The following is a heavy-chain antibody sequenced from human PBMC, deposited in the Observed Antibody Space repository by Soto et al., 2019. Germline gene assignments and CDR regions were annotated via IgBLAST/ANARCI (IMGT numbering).Heavy chain of an antibody. CDR2: INSYGTVI. CDR3: GSAHKLYYFDY. Sequence: QVVESGGGLVQPGGSLRLSCAASGFTFSSYEMNWVRQAPGKGLEWVSYINSYGTVIYYADSVKGRFTISRDNAKNSLYLQMNSLRAEDTVVYYCGSAHKLYYFDYWGQGTRVTVPS. V-gene: IGHV3-48*03. D-gene: IGHD3-10*01. J-gene: IGHJ4*02. CDR1: GFTFSSYE.